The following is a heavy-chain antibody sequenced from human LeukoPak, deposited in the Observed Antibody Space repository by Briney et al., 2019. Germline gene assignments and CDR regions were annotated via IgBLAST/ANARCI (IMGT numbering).Heavy chain of an antibody. CDR3: ARAYGDYDHYYYGMDV. CDR2: INSDGSST. CDR1: GFTFSSYW. Sequence: GGSLRLSCAASGFTFSSYWMHWVRQAPGKGLVWVSRINSDGSSTSYADSVKGRFTISRDNAKNTLYLQMNSLRAEDTAVYYCARAYGDYDHYYYGMDVWGQGTTVTVSS. D-gene: IGHD4-17*01. J-gene: IGHJ6*02. V-gene: IGHV3-74*01.